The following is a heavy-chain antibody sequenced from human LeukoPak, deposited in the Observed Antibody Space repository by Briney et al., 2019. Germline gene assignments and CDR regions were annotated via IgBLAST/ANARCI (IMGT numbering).Heavy chain of an antibody. CDR1: GFTFSTYT. CDR2: ISSSSSYI. Sequence: PGGSLRLSCAASGFTFSTYTMTWVRQAPGKGLEWVSSISSSSSYIYYADSVKGRFTISRDNAKNSLYLQMNSLRAEDTAVYYCARIYCSGGSCPGGFDPWGQGTLVTVSS. V-gene: IGHV3-21*01. D-gene: IGHD2-15*01. CDR3: ARIYCSGGSCPGGFDP. J-gene: IGHJ5*02.